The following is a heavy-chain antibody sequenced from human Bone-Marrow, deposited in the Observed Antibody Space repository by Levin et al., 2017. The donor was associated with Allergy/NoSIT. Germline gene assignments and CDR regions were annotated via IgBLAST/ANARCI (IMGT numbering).Heavy chain of an antibody. V-gene: IGHV3-48*04. CDR3: ARPSLDCTQTVCYFDH. D-gene: IGHD3-9*01. CDR2: ISGDSTTI. CDR1: GFTLGAYS. Sequence: QAGGSLRLSCAASGFTLGAYSMNWVRRTPGKGLEWLSYISGDSTTIRYADSVKGRFTTSRDNAKNSLHLQMNGLRVEDTAIYYGARPSLDCTQTVCYFDHWGQGTLVTVSS. J-gene: IGHJ4*02.